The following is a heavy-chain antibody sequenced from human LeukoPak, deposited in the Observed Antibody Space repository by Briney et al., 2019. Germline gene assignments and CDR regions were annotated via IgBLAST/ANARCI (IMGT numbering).Heavy chain of an antibody. CDR1: GGSISSHY. D-gene: IGHD4-23*01. V-gene: IGHV4-59*11. Sequence: SETLSLTCTVSGGSISSHYWSWIRQPPGKGLEWIGYIYYSGSTNYNPSFKSRVTISVDTSKNQFSLKLSSVTAADTAVYYCARDGYGGRYFDYWGQGTLVTVSS. CDR2: IYYSGST. CDR3: ARDGYGGRYFDY. J-gene: IGHJ4*02.